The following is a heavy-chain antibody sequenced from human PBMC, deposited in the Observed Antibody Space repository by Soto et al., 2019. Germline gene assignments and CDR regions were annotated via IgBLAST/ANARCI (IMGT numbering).Heavy chain of an antibody. CDR3: ARGGSSSWSSPSNWFDP. CDR1: GYAFTSYD. J-gene: IGHJ5*02. Sequence: ASVTGSCKASGYAFTSYDINWVRQATGQGFEWMGWMNPNSGNTGYAQKFQGRVTMTRHTSISTAYMELSSLRSEDAAVYYCARGGSSSWSSPSNWFDPWGQGTLVTVSS. V-gene: IGHV1-8*01. CDR2: MNPNSGNT. D-gene: IGHD6-13*01.